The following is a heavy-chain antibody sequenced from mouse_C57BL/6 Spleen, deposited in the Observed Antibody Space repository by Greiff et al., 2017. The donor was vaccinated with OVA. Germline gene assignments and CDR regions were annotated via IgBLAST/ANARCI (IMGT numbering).Heavy chain of an antibody. Sequence: QVQLQQSGPELVKPGASVKLSCKASGYTFTSYDINWVKQRPGQGLEWIGWIYPRDGSTKYNEKVKGKATLTVDTSSSTAYMELHSLTSEDSAVYFCARWTDYYGSSPWYFDVWGTGTTVTVSS. CDR1: GYTFTSYD. CDR2: IYPRDGST. J-gene: IGHJ1*03. CDR3: ARWTDYYGSSPWYFDV. V-gene: IGHV1-85*01. D-gene: IGHD1-1*01.